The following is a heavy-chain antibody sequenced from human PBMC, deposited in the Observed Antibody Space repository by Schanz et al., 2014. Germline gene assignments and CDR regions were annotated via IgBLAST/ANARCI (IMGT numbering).Heavy chain of an antibody. V-gene: IGHV1-46*01. CDR3: ARVVVPAAMWVARYFDY. CDR2: INPSGGST. Sequence: QVQLVQSGAEVKKPGASVKVSCKASGYTFTSYYMHWVRQAPGQGLEWMGIINPSGGSTSYAQKFQGRVTMTRDTSTSTVYMELRSLSAEDTAVYYCARVVVPAAMWVARYFDYWGQGTLVTVSS. CDR1: GYTFTSYY. J-gene: IGHJ4*02. D-gene: IGHD2-2*01.